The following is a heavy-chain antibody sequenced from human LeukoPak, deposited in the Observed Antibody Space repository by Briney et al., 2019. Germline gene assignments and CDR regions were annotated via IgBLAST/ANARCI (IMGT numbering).Heavy chain of an antibody. CDR3: ARDSSGRLTDAFDM. D-gene: IGHD6-19*01. V-gene: IGHV1-69*13. J-gene: IGHJ3*02. Sequence: GASVKVSCKASGCTFTSYAIRWMRQAPGQGLEWMGGIIPIFGTANYAQKFQGRVTITADESTSTAYMELSSLRSEDTAVYYCARDSSGRLTDAFDMWGQGTMATVSS. CDR1: GCTFTSYA. CDR2: IIPIFGTA.